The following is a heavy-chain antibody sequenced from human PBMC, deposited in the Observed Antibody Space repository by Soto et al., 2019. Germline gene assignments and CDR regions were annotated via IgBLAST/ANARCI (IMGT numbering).Heavy chain of an antibody. Sequence: SETLSLTCSVSGGSINSYWWRWIRQPAGKGLEWIGRVYSSGSTYYNPSLRSRVTISVDTSKNQFSLKLSSVTAADTAVFYCARHYSSGSRNWFDPWGQGTLVTVSS. CDR2: VYSSGST. CDR1: GGSINSYW. D-gene: IGHD6-19*01. CDR3: ARHYSSGSRNWFDP. V-gene: IGHV4-59*05. J-gene: IGHJ5*02.